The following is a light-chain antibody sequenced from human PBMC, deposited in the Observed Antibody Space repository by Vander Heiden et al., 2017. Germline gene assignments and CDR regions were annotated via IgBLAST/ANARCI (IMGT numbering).Light chain of an antibody. CDR3: QQSYSVSGFN. CDR1: QNIASD. CDR2: AAS. J-gene: IGKJ3*01. V-gene: IGKV1-39*01. Sequence: DIQMTQSSSSLSASVGDRIIITCRASQNIASDLNWYQQKSGKAPELLIYAASSLQSGVPSRFSGSGSGTDFSLTISGLQPEDFATYYCQQSYSVSGFNFGPGTKVDLK.